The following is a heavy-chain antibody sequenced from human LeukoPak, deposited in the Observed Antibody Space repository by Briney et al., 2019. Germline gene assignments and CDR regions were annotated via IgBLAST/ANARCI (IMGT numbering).Heavy chain of an antibody. J-gene: IGHJ4*02. CDR3: AKGYNYGLDY. CDR2: IKTDWSYT. V-gene: IGHV3-74*01. CDR1: GFTFSRFW. D-gene: IGHD5-18*01. Sequence: GGSLRLSCAASGFTFSRFWMSWVRQTPGKGLVGVSQIKTDWSYTIYADSVKGRFTISRDNAENTLYLQMNSLRAEDTAVYYCAKGYNYGLDYWGQGTLVTVSS.